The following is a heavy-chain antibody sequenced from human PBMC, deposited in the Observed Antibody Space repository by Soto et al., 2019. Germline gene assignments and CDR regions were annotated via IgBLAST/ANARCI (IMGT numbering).Heavy chain of an antibody. CDR1: GGSVNSGNYY. D-gene: IGHD1-1*01. Sequence: QVQLQQWGAGLLKPSETLSLTCAVFGGSVNSGNYYWSWIRQPPGKGLEWIGERSHSGGTHFTPSLKRRVTISVDTSKNQFSLKMCSVTAADTALYYCARVERGTATTVVDAFDIWGPGTMVTVSS. V-gene: IGHV4-34*01. J-gene: IGHJ3*02. CDR2: RSHSGGT. CDR3: ARVERGTATTVVDAFDI.